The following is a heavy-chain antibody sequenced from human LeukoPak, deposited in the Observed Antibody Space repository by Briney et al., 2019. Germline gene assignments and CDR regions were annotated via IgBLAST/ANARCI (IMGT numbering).Heavy chain of an antibody. CDR3: ARVDCSSTSCYTAYNWFDP. CDR2: IYYSGST. J-gene: IGHJ5*02. V-gene: IGHV4-59*12. D-gene: IGHD2-2*02. CDR1: GGSISSYY. Sequence: SETLSLTCTVSGGSISSYYWSWIRQPPGKGLEWIGYIYYSGSTNYNPSLKSRVTISVDTSKNQFSLKLSSVTAADTAVYYCARVDCSSTSCYTAYNWFDPWGQGTLVTVSS.